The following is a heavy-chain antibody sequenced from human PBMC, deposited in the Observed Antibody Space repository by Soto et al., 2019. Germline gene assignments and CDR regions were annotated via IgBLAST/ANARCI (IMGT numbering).Heavy chain of an antibody. D-gene: IGHD6-19*01. CDR1: GFTFSSYA. CDR2: ISGSGGST. J-gene: IGHJ4*02. CDR3: AKDGPYSSGWAPDY. Sequence: PGGSLRLSCAASGFTFSSYAMSWVRQAPGKGLEWVSAISGSGGSTYYADSVKGRFTISRDNSKNTLFLQMNSLRDEDTAVYYCAKDGPYSSGWAPDYWGQGTLVTVSS. V-gene: IGHV3-23*01.